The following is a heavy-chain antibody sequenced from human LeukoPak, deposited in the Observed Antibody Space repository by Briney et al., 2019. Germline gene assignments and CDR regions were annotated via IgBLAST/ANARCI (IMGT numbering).Heavy chain of an antibody. CDR1: GYTFTGYY. D-gene: IGHD6-6*01. V-gene: IGHV1-2*02. J-gene: IGHJ4*02. CDR3: AREYSSSSGFDY. Sequence: GASVKVSCKASGYTFTGYYMHWVRQAPGQGLEWMGWINPNSGGTNYAQKFQGRVTMTRDTSTSTAYMELSRLRSDDTAVYYCAREYSSSSGFDYWGQGTLVTVSS. CDR2: INPNSGGT.